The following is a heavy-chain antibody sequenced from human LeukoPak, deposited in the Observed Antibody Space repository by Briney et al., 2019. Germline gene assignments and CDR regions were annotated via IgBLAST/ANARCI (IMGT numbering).Heavy chain of an antibody. CDR3: ARDPTYDFWSELIDY. D-gene: IGHD3-3*01. V-gene: IGHV3-74*01. J-gene: IGHJ4*02. CDR2: INSDGSST. CDR1: GFTFSSYW. Sequence: GGSLRLSCAASGFTFSSYWMHWVRQAPGKGLVWVSRINSDGSSTSYADSVKGRFTISRDNAKNTPYLQMNSLRAEDTAVYYCARDPTYDFWSELIDYWGQGTLVTVSS.